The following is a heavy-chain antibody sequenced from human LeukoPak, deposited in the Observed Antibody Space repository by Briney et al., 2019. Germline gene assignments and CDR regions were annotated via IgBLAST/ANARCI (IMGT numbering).Heavy chain of an antibody. V-gene: IGHV3-7*01. J-gene: IGHJ3*02. CDR3: ARDFGTRTYDAFDI. Sequence: PGGSLRLSCAASGFTFSSYWMSWVRQAPGKGLEWVANIKQDGSEKYYVDSVKGRFTISRDNAKNSLYLQMNSLRAEDTAVYYCARDFGTRTYDAFDIWGQGTMVTVSS. CDR2: IKQDGSEK. D-gene: IGHD3/OR15-3a*01. CDR1: GFTFSSYW.